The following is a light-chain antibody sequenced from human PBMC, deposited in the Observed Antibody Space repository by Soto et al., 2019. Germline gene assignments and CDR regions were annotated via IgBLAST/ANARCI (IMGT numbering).Light chain of an antibody. Sequence: QSVLTQPASVSGSPGQSITISCTGTSSDVGGYNYVSWYQQHPGRAPKLMIYEVSNRPSGVSNRFSGSKSGNTASLTISGLQADDEADYSCSSYTSTTTLVFGPGTKVTVL. CDR2: EVS. CDR3: SSYTSTTTLV. CDR1: SSDVGGYNY. V-gene: IGLV2-14*01. J-gene: IGLJ1*01.